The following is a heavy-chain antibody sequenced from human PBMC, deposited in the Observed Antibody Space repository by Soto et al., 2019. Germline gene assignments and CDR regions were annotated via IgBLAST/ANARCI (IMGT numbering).Heavy chain of an antibody. Sequence: PGGSLRLSCAASGFTFSGDAMNWVRQSPGKGLEWVSSISTTSTYIYYADSVKGRFTISRDNANNSLLLQMNDLRAEDTAVYDCTRDYVMDVWGQGTTVTVSS. V-gene: IGHV3-21*01. CDR1: GFTFSGDA. D-gene: IGHD3-10*02. J-gene: IGHJ6*02. CDR2: ISTTSTYI. CDR3: TRDYVMDV.